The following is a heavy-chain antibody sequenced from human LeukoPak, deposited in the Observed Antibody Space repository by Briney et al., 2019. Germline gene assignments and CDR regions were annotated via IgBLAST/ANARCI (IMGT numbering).Heavy chain of an antibody. J-gene: IGHJ4*02. CDR1: GYSISNGYY. Sequence: SETLSLTCTVSGYSISNGYYWGWIRRAPGKGLEWIGNIYHSGSTHYNPSLKSRVTISVDTSKNQFSLKLSSVTAADTAVYFCARRTTYFGWRPSESPSCFDYWGQGTLVTVSS. CDR2: IYHSGST. CDR3: ARRTTYFGWRPSESPSCFDY. V-gene: IGHV4-38-2*02. D-gene: IGHD3-9*01.